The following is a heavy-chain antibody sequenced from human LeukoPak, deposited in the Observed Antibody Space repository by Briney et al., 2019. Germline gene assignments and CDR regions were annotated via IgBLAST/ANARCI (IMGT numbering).Heavy chain of an antibody. CDR1: GFTFSSYW. Sequence: GGSLRLSCAASGFTFSSYWMSWVRQAPGKGLEWVANIKLDGSEKYYVDSVKGRFTISRDNAKNSLYLQMNSLRAEDTALYYCARVSTVTIYGYYYYYMDVWGKGTTVTVSS. D-gene: IGHD4-17*01. CDR2: IKLDGSEK. CDR3: ARVSTVTIYGYYYYYMDV. V-gene: IGHV3-7*01. J-gene: IGHJ6*03.